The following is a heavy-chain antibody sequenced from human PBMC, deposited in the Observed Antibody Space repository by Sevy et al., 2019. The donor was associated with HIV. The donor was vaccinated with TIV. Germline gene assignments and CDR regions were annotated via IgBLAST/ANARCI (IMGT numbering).Heavy chain of an antibody. CDR3: AVSQSCGGDCYYFDS. J-gene: IGHJ4*02. Sequence: ASVKVSCRASAYSFTLYYMNWVRQAPGQGLAWMGLINPTGGHTSDAQRFQGRLSMTRDTSTTTFYMELSSLTYEDTAVYYCAVSQSCGGDCYYFDSWGQGTLVTVSS. CDR1: AYSFTLYY. V-gene: IGHV1-46*01. CDR2: INPTGGHT. D-gene: IGHD2-21*02.